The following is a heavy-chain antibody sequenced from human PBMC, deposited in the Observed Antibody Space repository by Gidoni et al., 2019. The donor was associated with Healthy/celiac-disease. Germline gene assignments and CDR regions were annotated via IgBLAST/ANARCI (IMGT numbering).Heavy chain of an antibody. CDR2: IYYSGST. D-gene: IGHD6-6*01. CDR3: ARGIAADWFDP. J-gene: IGHJ5*02. Sequence: QVQLQESGPGLGKPSETRSLNCTVSGGSISSYYWGWIRQPPGKGLEWIGYIYYSGSTNSNPSLKSRVTISVDTSKNQFSLKLSSVTAADTAVYYCARGIAADWFDPWGQGTLVTVSS. V-gene: IGHV4-59*01. CDR1: GGSISSYY.